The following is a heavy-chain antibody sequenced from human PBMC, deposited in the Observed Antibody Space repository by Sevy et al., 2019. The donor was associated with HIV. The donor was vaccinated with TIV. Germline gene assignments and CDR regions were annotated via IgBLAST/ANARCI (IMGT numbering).Heavy chain of an antibody. CDR3: ARGQLAPYFDY. V-gene: IGHV4-31*03. CDR2: IFFSGTT. D-gene: IGHD6-6*01. J-gene: IGHJ4*02. Sequence: SETLSLTCTVSGGSISSGGYYWSWIRQHPGKGLEWIGHIFFSGTTHYNPSLKSRVTISVDTYQSQFSLKLTSVTAADTAVYYCARGQLAPYFDYWGQGTLVTVSS. CDR1: GGSISSGGYY.